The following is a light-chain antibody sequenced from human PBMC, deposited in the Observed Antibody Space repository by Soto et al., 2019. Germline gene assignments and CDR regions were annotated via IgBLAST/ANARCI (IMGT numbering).Light chain of an antibody. CDR1: SSDVGSYNL. CDR2: EAT. Sequence: QSVLTQPASVSGSPGQSITISCTGTSSDVGSYNLVSWYQQHPGKAPKLMIYEATKRPSGVSDRFSGSRSGNTASLTISGLQAEDEADYYCCSYASSSTYVFGTGTKVTVL. J-gene: IGLJ1*01. CDR3: CSYASSSTYV. V-gene: IGLV2-23*01.